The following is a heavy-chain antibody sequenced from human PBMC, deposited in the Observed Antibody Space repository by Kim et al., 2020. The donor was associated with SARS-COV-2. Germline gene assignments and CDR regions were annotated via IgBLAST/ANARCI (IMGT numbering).Heavy chain of an antibody. V-gene: IGHV4-59*12. D-gene: IGHD2-8*01. CDR1: GSSIRSYY. J-gene: IGHJ4*01. Sequence: SETLSLTCSVSGSSIRSYYWSWIRQSPGKGLEWIGYIYYSGSTQYNPSLKSRVTMSVETSKTQFSLKLSSLTAADTAVYYCARAADMRCTSGVCYHFDY. CDR2: IYYSGST. CDR3: ARAADMRCTSGVCYHFDY.